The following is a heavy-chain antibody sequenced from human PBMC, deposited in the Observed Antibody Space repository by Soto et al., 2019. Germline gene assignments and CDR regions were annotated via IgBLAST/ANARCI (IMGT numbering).Heavy chain of an antibody. D-gene: IGHD1-26*01. CDR3: VRDDFGLGIEY. V-gene: IGHV3-74*01. J-gene: IGHJ4*02. CDR2: IDSDGSST. Sequence: GGSLRLSCAASGFTFSSYWMHWVRQTPEKGLVWVSHIDSDGSSTTYADSVKGRFTISRDNAKNTLYLQMNSLRAEDTAVYYCVRDDFGLGIEYWGLGILVTVSS. CDR1: GFTFSSYW.